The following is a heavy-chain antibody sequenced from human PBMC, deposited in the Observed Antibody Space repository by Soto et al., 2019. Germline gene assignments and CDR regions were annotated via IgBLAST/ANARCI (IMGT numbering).Heavy chain of an antibody. CDR3: ASATSLAIGLRN. D-gene: IGHD6-6*01. V-gene: IGHV1-18*01. CDR2: SSAINGYT. Sequence: QVQVLQSGNEVKEPVASVKVSCKASGFTFTTHGFTWVRQAPGQGLEWMGWSSAINGYTNYAQNFQGRLTITTHSSTSTAYMELRSLRSDDPAVYYCASATSLAIGLRNWGQRTLVTVSS. J-gene: IGHJ4*02. CDR1: GFTFTTHG.